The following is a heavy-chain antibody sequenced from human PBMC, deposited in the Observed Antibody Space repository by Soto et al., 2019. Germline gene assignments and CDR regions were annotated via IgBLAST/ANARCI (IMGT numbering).Heavy chain of an antibody. V-gene: IGHV3-13*01. Sequence: PGGSLRLSCAASGFTFSSYAVHWVRQPTGKGLEWVSVIGSAGDTYYPGSVKGRFTISRENAKNSLYLQMNSLRAEDTAVYYCVRGYLGSFDYWGQGTLVTVSS. D-gene: IGHD7-27*01. CDR3: VRGYLGSFDY. J-gene: IGHJ4*02. CDR1: GFTFSSYA. CDR2: IGSAGDT.